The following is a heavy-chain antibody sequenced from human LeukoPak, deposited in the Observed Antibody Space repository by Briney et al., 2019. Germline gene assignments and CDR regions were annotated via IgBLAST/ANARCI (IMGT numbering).Heavy chain of an antibody. CDR2: INHSGST. CDR1: GGSFSGYC. V-gene: IGHV4-34*01. D-gene: IGHD2-2*01. J-gene: IGHJ6*02. CDR3: ARGRDIVVVPAAMDSDV. Sequence: SETLSLTCAVYGGSFSGYCWSWIRQPPGKGLEWIGEINHSGSTNFNPSLKSRVTISVDTSKNQFSLKLSSVTAADTAVYYCARGRDIVVVPAAMDSDVWGQGTTVTVSS.